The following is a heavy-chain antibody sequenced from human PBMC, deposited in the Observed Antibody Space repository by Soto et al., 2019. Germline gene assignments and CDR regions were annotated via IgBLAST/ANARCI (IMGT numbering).Heavy chain of an antibody. Sequence: GGSLRLSXAPSGFTFSNYGMHWVRQAPGKGLEWVAIISYDGSNKYYADSVRGRFTISRDNSEHTLYLQMNSLRAEDTAVYYCAKDQENGAYDTTRPTDYWGQGALVTVSS. CDR2: ISYDGSNK. CDR3: AKDQENGAYDTTRPTDY. V-gene: IGHV3-30*18. J-gene: IGHJ4*02. D-gene: IGHD4-17*01. CDR1: GFTFSNYG.